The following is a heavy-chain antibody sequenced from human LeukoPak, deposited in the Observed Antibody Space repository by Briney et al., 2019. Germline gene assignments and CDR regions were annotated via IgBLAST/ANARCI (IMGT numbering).Heavy chain of an antibody. D-gene: IGHD2-15*01. Sequence: ASVKVSCKASGYTFTGYYIHWVRQAPGQGLEWMGRINPNSGGTNYPQKFQGRVTMTRDTSISTAYMDLSRLRSDDTAVYYCARDVCGYCSGGSCCFFDYWGQGTLVTVSS. J-gene: IGHJ4*02. CDR3: ARDVCGYCSGGSCCFFDY. CDR2: INPNSGGT. CDR1: GYTFTGYY. V-gene: IGHV1-2*06.